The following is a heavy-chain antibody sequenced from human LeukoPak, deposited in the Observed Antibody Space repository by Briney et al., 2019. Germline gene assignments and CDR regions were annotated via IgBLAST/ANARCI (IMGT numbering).Heavy chain of an antibody. CDR2: MNPNSGNT. V-gene: IGHV1-8*01. CDR3: ARAFGYSGLYGSGSYSPYYYMDV. CDR1: GYTFTSYD. D-gene: IGHD3-10*01. J-gene: IGHJ6*03. Sequence: EASVTVSCKSSGYTFTSYDINWVRQATGQGLAWMGWMNPNSGNTGYAQKFQGRVTMTRNTSISTAYMELSSLRSEDTAVYYCARAFGYSGLYGSGSYSPYYYMDVWGKGTTVTISS.